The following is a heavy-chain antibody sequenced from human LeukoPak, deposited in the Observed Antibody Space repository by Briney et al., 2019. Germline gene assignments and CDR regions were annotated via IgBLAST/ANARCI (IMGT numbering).Heavy chain of an antibody. CDR1: GFTFSSYG. V-gene: IGHV3-30*18. J-gene: IGHJ3*02. D-gene: IGHD3-22*01. CDR2: ISYDGSNK. Sequence: GGSLRLSCAASGFTFSSYGMHWVRQAPGKGLEWVAVISYDGSNKYYADSVKGRFTISRDNSKNTLYLQMNSLRAEDTAVYYCAKDGRSSGYFRNDAFDIWGQGTMVTVSP. CDR3: AKDGRSSGYFRNDAFDI.